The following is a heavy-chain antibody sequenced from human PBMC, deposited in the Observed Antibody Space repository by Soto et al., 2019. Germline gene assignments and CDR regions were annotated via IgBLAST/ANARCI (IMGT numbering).Heavy chain of an antibody. CDR2: MNPNSGNT. V-gene: IGHV1-8*01. CDR3: ARGYYTYYYGSGSYSEGYYYYYMDV. D-gene: IGHD3-10*01. CDR1: GYTFTSYD. J-gene: IGHJ6*03. Sequence: QVQLVQSGAEVKKPGASVKVSCKASGYTFTSYDINWVRQATGQGLERMGWMNPNSGNTGYAQKFQGRVTMTRNTSISTAYMELSSLRSEDTAVYYCARGYYTYYYGSGSYSEGYYYYYMDVWGKGTTVTVSS.